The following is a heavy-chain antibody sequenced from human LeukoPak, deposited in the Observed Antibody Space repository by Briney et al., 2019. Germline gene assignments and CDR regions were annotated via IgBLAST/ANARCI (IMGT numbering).Heavy chain of an antibody. V-gene: IGHV3-30-3*01. D-gene: IGHD3-3*01. Sequence: GGSLRLSCAASGFTFSSYAMHWVRQAPGEGLEWVAVISYDGSNKYYADSVKGRFTISRDNSKNTLYLQMNSLRAEDTAVYYCAREYDDYYFDYWGQGTLVTVSS. CDR3: AREYDDYYFDY. CDR1: GFTFSSYA. CDR2: ISYDGSNK. J-gene: IGHJ4*02.